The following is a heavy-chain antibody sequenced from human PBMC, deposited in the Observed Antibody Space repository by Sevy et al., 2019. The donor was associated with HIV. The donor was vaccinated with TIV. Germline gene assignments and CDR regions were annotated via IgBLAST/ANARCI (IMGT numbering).Heavy chain of an antibody. CDR1: GYTLTELS. D-gene: IGHD6-19*01. CDR3: ATDRVWGIAVAGRGNYFDY. J-gene: IGHJ4*02. V-gene: IGHV1-24*01. Sequence: ASVKVSCKVSGYTLTELSMHWVRQAPGKGLEWMGGFDPEDGETIYAQKLQGRVTMTEDTSTDTAYMELSSLRSEDTAVYYCATDRVWGIAVAGRGNYFDYWGQGTLVTVSS. CDR2: FDPEDGET.